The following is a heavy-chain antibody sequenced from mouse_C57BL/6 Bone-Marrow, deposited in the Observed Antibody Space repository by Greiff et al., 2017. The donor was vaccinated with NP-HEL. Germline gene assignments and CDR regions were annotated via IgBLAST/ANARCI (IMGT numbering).Heavy chain of an antibody. Sequence: QVHVKQSGAELVRPGASVTLSCKASGYTFTDYEMHWVKQTPVHGLEWIGAIDPETGGTAYNQKFKGKAILTADKSSSTAYMELRSLTSEDSAVYYCTSRTGRVDYWGQGTTLTVSS. J-gene: IGHJ2*01. CDR3: TSRTGRVDY. CDR2: IDPETGGT. D-gene: IGHD4-1*01. V-gene: IGHV1-15*01. CDR1: GYTFTDYE.